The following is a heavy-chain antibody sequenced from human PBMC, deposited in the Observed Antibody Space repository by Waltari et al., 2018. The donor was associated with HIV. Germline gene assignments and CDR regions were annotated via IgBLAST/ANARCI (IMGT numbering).Heavy chain of an antibody. CDR1: GFTSSSDS. V-gene: IGHV3-21*01. CDR2: ISSSSSYI. CDR3: ARGIAATHGDY. D-gene: IGHD6-6*01. Sequence: EVQLVESGGGLVKPGGSLRLSCAASGFTSSSDSMNGVRQAPGKGLEWVSSISSSSSYIYYADSVKGRFTISRDNAKNSLYLQMNSLRAEDTAVYYCARGIAATHGDYWGQGTLVTVSS. J-gene: IGHJ4*02.